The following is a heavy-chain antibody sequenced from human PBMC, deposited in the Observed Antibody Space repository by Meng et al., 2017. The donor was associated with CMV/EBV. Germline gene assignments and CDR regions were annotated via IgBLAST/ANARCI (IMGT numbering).Heavy chain of an antibody. J-gene: IGHJ6*02. CDR2: INHSGST. CDR3: ARGHIVVVPAATGYYYYGMDV. V-gene: IGHV4-34*01. D-gene: IGHD2-2*01. Sequence: SDILSPTVAVHGGSFSGYYWTWTRQLPGKGLEWIGEINHSGSTNYNPSLKSRVTISVDTSKNHFSLKLSSVTAADTAVYYCARGHIVVVPAATGYYYYGMDVWGQGTTVTVSS. CDR1: GGSFSGYY.